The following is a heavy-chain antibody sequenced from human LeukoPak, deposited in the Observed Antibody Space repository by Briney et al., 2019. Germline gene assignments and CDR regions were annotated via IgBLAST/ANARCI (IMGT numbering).Heavy chain of an antibody. V-gene: IGHV3-23*01. D-gene: IGHD1-26*01. CDR2: ISAGGGST. Sequence: GGSLRLSCAASGFTFSNYAMSWVRQAPGKGLEWVSGISAGGGSTYYADSVKGRFTISRDNSKNTLYLQMNSLRGEDTAVYYCAKDSSGSDYGKSDFWGQGTLVAVSS. CDR3: AKDSSGSDYGKSDF. J-gene: IGHJ4*02. CDR1: GFTFSNYA.